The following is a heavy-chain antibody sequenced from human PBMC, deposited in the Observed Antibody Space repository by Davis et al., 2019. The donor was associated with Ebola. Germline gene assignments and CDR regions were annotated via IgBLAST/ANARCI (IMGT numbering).Heavy chain of an antibody. V-gene: IGHV4-4*02. CDR1: GGSISSSNW. CDR2: IYHSGGT. J-gene: IGHJ6*02. CDR3: ARISSGFLYFGMDV. D-gene: IGHD6-19*01. Sequence: SETLSLTCAVSGGSISSSNWWSWVRQPPGKGLEWIGEIYHSGGTKYNPSLKSPVAISVDKSKNQLSLILTSVTAADTAVYYCARISSGFLYFGMDVWGQGTTVTVSS.